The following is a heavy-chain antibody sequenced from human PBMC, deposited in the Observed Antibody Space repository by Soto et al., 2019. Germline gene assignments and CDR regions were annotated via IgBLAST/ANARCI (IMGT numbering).Heavy chain of an antibody. J-gene: IGHJ6*03. V-gene: IGHV1-18*01. D-gene: IGHD2-2*01. CDR1: GYTFTSYG. CDR3: ARVFCSSTSCYAGWAYYYYMDV. CDR2: ISAYNGNT. Sequence: ASVKVSCKASGYTFTSYGISWVRQAPGQGLEWMGWISAYNGNTNYAQRLQGRVTMTTDTSTSTAYMELRSLRSDDTAVYYCARVFCSSTSCYAGWAYYYYMDVWGKGTTATVSS.